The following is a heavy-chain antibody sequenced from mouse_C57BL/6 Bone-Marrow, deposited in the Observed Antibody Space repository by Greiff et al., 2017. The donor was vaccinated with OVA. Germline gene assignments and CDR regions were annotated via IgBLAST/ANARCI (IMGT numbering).Heavy chain of an antibody. CDR1: GYAFSSSW. Sequence: QVQLQQSGPELVKPGASVKISCTASGYAFSSSWMNWVKQRPGKGLEWIGRIYPGDGDTNYNGKFKGKATLTADTSSSTAYMQLSSLTSEDSAVYFCVYYGSSYDYWGQGTTLTVSS. CDR3: VYYGSSYDY. V-gene: IGHV1-82*01. D-gene: IGHD1-1*01. J-gene: IGHJ2*01. CDR2: IYPGDGDT.